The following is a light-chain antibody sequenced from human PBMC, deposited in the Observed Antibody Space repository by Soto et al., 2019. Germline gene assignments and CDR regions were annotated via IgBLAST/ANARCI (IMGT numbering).Light chain of an antibody. Sequence: EVVLTQSPATLSLSPGERATLSCRASQSLGSYLAWYQHKPGQAPRLLIDDASSRAPGIPARFGGSGSGTDFTSTIGSLEAEDFADYYCKYRTTFGQGTRLDIK. CDR3: KYRTT. CDR1: QSLGSY. J-gene: IGKJ5*01. CDR2: DAS. V-gene: IGKV3-11*01.